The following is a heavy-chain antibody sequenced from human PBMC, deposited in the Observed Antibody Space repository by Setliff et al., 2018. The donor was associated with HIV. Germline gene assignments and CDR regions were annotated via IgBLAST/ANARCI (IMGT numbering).Heavy chain of an antibody. V-gene: IGHV3-21*06. CDR1: EFTFSTYS. D-gene: IGHD6-25*01. Sequence: PGGSLRLSCAASEFTFSTYSMNWVRQAPGKGLEWVSAISPGSDITYYADSVKGRFTISRDNPKNMMNLQMNSLRAEDTAVYYCARSRPYNSALDYWGQGTLVTVSS. CDR3: ARSRPYNSALDY. CDR2: ISPGSDIT. J-gene: IGHJ4*02.